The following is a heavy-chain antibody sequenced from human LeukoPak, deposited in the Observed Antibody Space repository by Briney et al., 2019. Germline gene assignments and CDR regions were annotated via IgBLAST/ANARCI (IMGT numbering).Heavy chain of an antibody. D-gene: IGHD5-18*01. J-gene: IGHJ4*02. CDR1: GYTFTGYY. CDR2: INPNSGGT. CDR3: ARAHTAMGQGHY. Sequence: ASVKVSCKASGYTFTGYYMHWVRQAPGQGLEWMGWINPNSGGTNYAQKFQGRVTMTRDTSISTAYMELSRLRSDDTAVYYCARAHTAMGQGHYWGQGTLVTVSS. V-gene: IGHV1-2*02.